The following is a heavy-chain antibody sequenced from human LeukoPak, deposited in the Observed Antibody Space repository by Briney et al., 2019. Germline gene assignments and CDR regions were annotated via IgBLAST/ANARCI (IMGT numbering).Heavy chain of an antibody. J-gene: IGHJ4*02. CDR2: ISGSGGSA. V-gene: IGHV3-23*01. CDR3: AQRHGSGSYYSPDY. D-gene: IGHD3-10*01. CDR1: GFTFSSYA. Sequence: PGGSLRLSCAASGFTFSSYAMSWVRQAPGKGLEWVSAISGSGGSAYYADSVKGRFTISRDNSKNTLYLQMNSLRAEDTAVYYCAQRHGSGSYYSPDYWGQGTLVTVSS.